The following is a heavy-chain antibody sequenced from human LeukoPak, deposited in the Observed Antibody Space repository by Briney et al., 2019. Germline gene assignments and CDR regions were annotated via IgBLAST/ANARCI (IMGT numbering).Heavy chain of an antibody. J-gene: IGHJ4*02. CDR1: GGTFSSYA. CDR3: ARVSPYGDYSYYFDY. CDR2: IIPIFGTA. D-gene: IGHD4-17*01. Sequence: GASVKVSCKASGGTFSSYAISWVRQAPGQGLEWMGGIIPIFGTANYAQKFQGRVTITADESTSTAYMGLSSLRSEDTAVYYCARVSPYGDYSYYFDYWGQGTLVTVSS. V-gene: IGHV1-69*13.